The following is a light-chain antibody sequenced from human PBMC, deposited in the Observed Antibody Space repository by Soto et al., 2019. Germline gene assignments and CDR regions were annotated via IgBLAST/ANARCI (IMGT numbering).Light chain of an antibody. CDR2: AAS. J-gene: IGKJ3*01. V-gene: IGKV1-39*01. CDR1: QSISSY. CDR3: QQSYSTHFT. Sequence: DIQMTQSPSSLSASVGDRVTITCRASQSISSYLNWYQQKPGKAPKLLIYAASSLQSGVPSRFSGSGSGTDFTLTISSLQPEDFATYYCQQSYSTHFTFGSGTKVDIK.